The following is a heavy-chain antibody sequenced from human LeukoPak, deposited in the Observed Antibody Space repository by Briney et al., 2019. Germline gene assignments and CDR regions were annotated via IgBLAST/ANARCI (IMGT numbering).Heavy chain of an antibody. CDR1: GFTFKSYA. V-gene: IGHV3-64*05. CDR2: INTNGANT. D-gene: IGHD6-6*01. Sequence: GGSLRLSCSASGFTFKSYAMHWVRQAPGKELEYVSSINTNGANTYYADSVKGRFTISRDNSRNTVYVQMNSLTPEDTAVYYCVKGLDYSSSQMDSWGQGILVTVSS. J-gene: IGHJ4*02. CDR3: VKGLDYSSSQMDS.